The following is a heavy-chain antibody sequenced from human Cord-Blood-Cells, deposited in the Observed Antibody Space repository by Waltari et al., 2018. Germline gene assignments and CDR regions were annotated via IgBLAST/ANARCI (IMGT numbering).Heavy chain of an antibody. J-gene: IGHJ4*02. CDR3: ARLPWGDGYEGY. CDR1: GGSISSSRYY. V-gene: IGHV4-39*01. CDR2: IYYSGST. Sequence: QLQLQESGPGLGKPSETLSLTCPVSGGSISSSRYYWGWLRQPPGKGLEWIGSIYYSGSTYYNPSLKSRGTISVDTSKNQFALKLSSVTAADTAVYYCARLPWGDGYEGYWGQGTLVTVSS. D-gene: IGHD5-12*01.